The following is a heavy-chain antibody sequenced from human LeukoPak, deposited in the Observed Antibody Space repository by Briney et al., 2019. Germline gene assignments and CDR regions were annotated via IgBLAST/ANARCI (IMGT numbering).Heavy chain of an antibody. Sequence: PSETLSLTCTVSGGSISSYYWSWIRQPPGKGLEWIGCIYYSGSTNYNPSLKSRVTISVDTSKNQFSLKLTSVTAADTAVYYCARDGYNWNIDAFDIWGQGTMVTVSS. D-gene: IGHD1/OR15-1a*01. CDR3: ARDGYNWNIDAFDI. V-gene: IGHV4-59*12. CDR1: GGSISSYY. CDR2: IYYSGST. J-gene: IGHJ3*02.